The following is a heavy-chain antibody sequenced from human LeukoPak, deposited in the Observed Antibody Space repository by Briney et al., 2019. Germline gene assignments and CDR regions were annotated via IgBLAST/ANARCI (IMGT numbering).Heavy chain of an antibody. V-gene: IGHV4-34*01. CDR3: ARGAVAYYDFWGGYYPFDP. CDR1: GGSFSGYY. CDR2: INHSGST. D-gene: IGHD3-3*01. J-gene: IGHJ5*02. Sequence: SETLSLTCAVYGGSFSGYYWSWIRQPPGKGLEWIGEINHSGSTNYNPSLKSRVTISVDTSKNQFSPKLSSVTAADTAVYYCARGAVAYYDFWGGYYPFDPWGQGTLVTVSS.